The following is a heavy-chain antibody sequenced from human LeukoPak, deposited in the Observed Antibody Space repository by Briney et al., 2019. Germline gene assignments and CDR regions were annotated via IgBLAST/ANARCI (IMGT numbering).Heavy chain of an antibody. D-gene: IGHD1-26*01. CDR3: ARSLYGGSFYYFDY. CDR2: IYYSGST. Sequence: SETLSLTCTVSGGSISSYYWSRIRQPPGKGLEWIGYIYYSGSTNYNPSLKSRVTISVDTSKNQFSLKLSSVTAADTAVYYCARSLYGGSFYYFDYWGQGTLVTVSS. CDR1: GGSISSYY. J-gene: IGHJ4*02. V-gene: IGHV4-59*01.